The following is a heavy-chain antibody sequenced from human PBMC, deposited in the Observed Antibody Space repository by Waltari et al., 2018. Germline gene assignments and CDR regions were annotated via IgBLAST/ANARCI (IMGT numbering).Heavy chain of an antibody. CDR2: FQDSGST. CDR3: AREPEWVLPTDAFDL. Sequence: QVQLQQWGAGLLKPSETLSLTCAIYGGSFQNYHLAWLRQPPAKGLEWSGEFQDSGSTNYSPSLKSRVTISVDTSKNQFSLNLTSVTAADTAVYYCAREPEWVLPTDAFDLWSQGTMVTVFS. V-gene: IGHV4-34*01. D-gene: IGHD5-12*01. J-gene: IGHJ3*01. CDR1: GGSFQNYH.